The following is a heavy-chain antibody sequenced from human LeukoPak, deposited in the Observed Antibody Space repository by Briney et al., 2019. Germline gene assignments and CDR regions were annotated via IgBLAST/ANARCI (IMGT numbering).Heavy chain of an antibody. Sequence: GGSLRLSCAASGLTFSSYAMSWVRQAPGKGLEWVSSISGNGGSTYYVDSVKGRFTISRDNSKNTLYLQMNSLRAEDTAVYYCARVRVLVRGVHMDVWGQGTTVTVSS. J-gene: IGHJ6*02. D-gene: IGHD3-10*01. CDR2: ISGNGGST. CDR3: ARVRVLVRGVHMDV. CDR1: GLTFSSYA. V-gene: IGHV3-23*01.